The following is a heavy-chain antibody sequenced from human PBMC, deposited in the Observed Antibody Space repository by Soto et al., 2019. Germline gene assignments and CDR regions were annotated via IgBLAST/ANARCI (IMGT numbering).Heavy chain of an antibody. CDR1: GFTFSSYG. J-gene: IGHJ4*02. CDR3: AKDEPPDYDSSGYPGY. D-gene: IGHD3-22*01. CDR2: ISYDGSNK. Sequence: PASGFTFSSYGMHWVRQAPGKGLEWVAVISYDGSNKYYADSVKGRFTISRDNSKNTLYLQMNSLRAEDTAVYYCAKDEPPDYDSSGYPGYWGQGTLVTVSS. V-gene: IGHV3-30*18.